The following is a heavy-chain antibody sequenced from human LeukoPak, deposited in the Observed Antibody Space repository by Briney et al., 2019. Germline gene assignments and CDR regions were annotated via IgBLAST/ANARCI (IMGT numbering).Heavy chain of an antibody. J-gene: IGHJ4*02. CDR2: ISKSGST. Sequence: SETLSLTCSVSGGSIISDYWSWIRQPPGKGLEWIGYISKSGSTKYNPSVETRVTISIDTSKNQFSLKLSSVTAADTAIYYCAKVGRGDYVWGSYSFDYWGQGTLVTVSS. V-gene: IGHV4-59*01. D-gene: IGHD3-16*01. CDR3: AKVGRGDYVWGSYSFDY. CDR1: GGSIISDY.